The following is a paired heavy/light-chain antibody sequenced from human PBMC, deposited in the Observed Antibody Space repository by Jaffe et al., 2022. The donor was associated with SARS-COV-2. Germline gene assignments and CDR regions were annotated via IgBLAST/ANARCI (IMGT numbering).Heavy chain of an antibody. Sequence: EVQLVQSGAEVKKPGESLRISCKGSEYSFTSYWISWVRQMPGKGLEWMGRIDPSESYTHYSPSFQGHVTISADRSISTAFLQWSSLKASDTAMYYCARHHYGDSLGYWGQGTLVTVSS. CDR1: EYSFTSYW. V-gene: IGHV5-10-1*03. D-gene: IGHD4-17*01. CDR3: ARHHYGDSLGY. CDR2: IDPSESYT. J-gene: IGHJ4*02.
Light chain of an antibody. Sequence: DIQMTQSPSSLSASVGDRLTITCRASQSVSSYLNWYQQKPGKAPTLLIYAASSLQGGVPSRFSGSGSGTHFTLTISSLQPEDFATYYCQQSFSTPWTFGQGTKVEIK. CDR1: QSVSSY. CDR3: QQSFSTPWT. V-gene: IGKV1-39*01. CDR2: AAS. J-gene: IGKJ1*01.